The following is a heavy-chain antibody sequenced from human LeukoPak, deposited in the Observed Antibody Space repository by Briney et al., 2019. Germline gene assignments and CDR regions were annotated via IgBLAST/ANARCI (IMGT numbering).Heavy chain of an antibody. D-gene: IGHD6-19*01. CDR1: GDSVSSNSSA. CDR2: TYYRSKWYN. CDR3: ARVSSGFVMRYYYYGMDV. Sequence: SQTLSLTCAISGDSVSSNSSAWNWIRQSPSRGLEWLGRTYYRSKWYNDYAVSVKSRITINPDTSKNQFSLQLNSVTPEDTAVYYCARVSSGFVMRYYYYGMDVWGQGTTVTVSS. V-gene: IGHV6-1*01. J-gene: IGHJ6*02.